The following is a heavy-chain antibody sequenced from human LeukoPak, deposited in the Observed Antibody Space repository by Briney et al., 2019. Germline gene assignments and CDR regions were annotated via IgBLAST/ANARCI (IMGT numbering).Heavy chain of an antibody. D-gene: IGHD3-3*01. CDR1: GFTFSSYS. V-gene: IGHV3-21*01. Sequence: GGSLRLSCAASGFTFSSYSMNWVRQAPGKGLEWVSSISSSSSSYIYYADSVKGRFTISRDNAKNSLYLQMNSLRAEDTAVYYCARETSSFWSAPWRAFDIWGQGTMVTVSS. CDR3: ARETSSFWSAPWRAFDI. CDR2: ISSSSSSYI. J-gene: IGHJ3*02.